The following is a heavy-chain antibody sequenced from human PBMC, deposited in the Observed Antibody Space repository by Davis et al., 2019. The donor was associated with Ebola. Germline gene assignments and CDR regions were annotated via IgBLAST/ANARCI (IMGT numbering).Heavy chain of an antibody. CDR1: GYTFTSYA. Sequence: ASVKVSCKASGYTFTSYAMHWVRQAPGQRLEWMGWINAGNGNTKYSQKFQGRVTITRDTSASTAYMELSSLRSEDTAVYYCARLRLSEYSYGYDYYYYGMDVWGQGTTVTVSS. CDR2: INAGNGNT. CDR3: ARLRLSEYSYGYDYYYYGMDV. V-gene: IGHV1-3*01. J-gene: IGHJ6*02. D-gene: IGHD5-18*01.